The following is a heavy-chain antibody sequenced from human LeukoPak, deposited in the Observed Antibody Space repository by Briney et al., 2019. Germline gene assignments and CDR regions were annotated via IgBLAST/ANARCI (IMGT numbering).Heavy chain of an antibody. CDR3: ARHLSGVTGYTYGRGTDY. J-gene: IGHJ4*02. CDR2: IKQDGSEK. D-gene: IGHD5-18*01. Sequence: PGGSLRLSCAASGFIFSSYWMSWVRQAPGKGLEWVANIKQDGSEKYYVDSVKGRFTISRDNAKKSLYLQMNSLRAEDTAVYYCARHLSGVTGYTYGRGTDYWGQGTLVTVSS. CDR1: GFIFSSYW. V-gene: IGHV3-7*01.